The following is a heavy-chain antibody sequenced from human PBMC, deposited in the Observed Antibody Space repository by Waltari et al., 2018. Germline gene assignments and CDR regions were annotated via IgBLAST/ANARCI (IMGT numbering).Heavy chain of an antibody. CDR2: VDPEDGET. J-gene: IGHJ4*02. CDR1: GYTLTELS. Sequence: QVQLVQSGAEVKKPGASVKVSCKVSGYTLTELSMHWVRQAPGKGLEWMGGVDPEDGETIDAQKFEGRVTMTEDTSTDTAYMELSSLRSEDTAVYYCATGYSSGWNLDYWGQGTLVTVSS. D-gene: IGHD6-19*01. CDR3: ATGYSSGWNLDY. V-gene: IGHV1-24*01.